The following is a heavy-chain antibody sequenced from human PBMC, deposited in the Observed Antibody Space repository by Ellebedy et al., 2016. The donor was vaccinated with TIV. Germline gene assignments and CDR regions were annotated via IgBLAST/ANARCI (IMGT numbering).Heavy chain of an antibody. CDR2: IYNSGSS. CDR1: GGSISGYY. D-gene: IGHD3-22*01. V-gene: IGHV4-59*03. CDR3: ARYYDSSGYIDY. Sequence: SETLSLTCTVSGGSISGYYWSWIRQPPGKGLEWIAYIYNSGSSNYNPSLKSRVTISVDTFKNQFSLKLSSVTAADTALYYCARYYDSSGYIDYWGQGTLVTVSS. J-gene: IGHJ4*02.